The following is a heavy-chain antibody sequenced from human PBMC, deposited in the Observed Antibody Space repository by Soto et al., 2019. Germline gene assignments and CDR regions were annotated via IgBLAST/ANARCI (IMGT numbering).Heavy chain of an antibody. Sequence: QVQLQQWGAGLLKPSETLSLTCAVYGGSFSGYYWSWIRQPPGKGLEWIGEINHSGSTNYNPSLKSRVPVSVDTSKNQFSLKLSSVTAADTAVYYCASGRWLPKSRGGSFDYWGQGTLVTVSS. J-gene: IGHJ4*02. D-gene: IGHD5-12*01. CDR2: INHSGST. CDR1: GGSFSGYY. CDR3: ASGRWLPKSRGGSFDY. V-gene: IGHV4-34*01.